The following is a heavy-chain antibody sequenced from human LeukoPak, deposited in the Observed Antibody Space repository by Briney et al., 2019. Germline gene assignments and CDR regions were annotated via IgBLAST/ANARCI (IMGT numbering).Heavy chain of an antibody. V-gene: IGHV3-64D*09. CDR3: VNTRYSSGWPFDY. D-gene: IGHD6-19*01. J-gene: IGHJ4*02. Sequence: GGSLRLSCSASGFTFSSYAMHWVRQAPGKGLEYVSAISSNGGSTYYADSVKGRFTISRDKSKNTLYLQMSSLRAEDTAVYYCVNTRYSSGWPFDYWGQGTLVTVSS. CDR1: GFTFSSYA. CDR2: ISSNGGST.